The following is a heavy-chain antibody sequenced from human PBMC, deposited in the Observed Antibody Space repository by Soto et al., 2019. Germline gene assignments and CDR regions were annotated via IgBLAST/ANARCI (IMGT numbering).Heavy chain of an antibody. CDR2: INHSGST. CDR3: ARGGLYYFDY. V-gene: IGHV4-34*01. J-gene: IGHJ4*02. Sequence: SETLSLTCAVYGGSFSGYYWSWIRQPPGKGLEWIGEINHSGSTNYNPSLKSRVTISVDTSKNQFSLKLSSVTAADTAVYYCARGGLYYFDYWGQGTLVTVSS. D-gene: IGHD2-2*02. CDR1: GGSFSGYY.